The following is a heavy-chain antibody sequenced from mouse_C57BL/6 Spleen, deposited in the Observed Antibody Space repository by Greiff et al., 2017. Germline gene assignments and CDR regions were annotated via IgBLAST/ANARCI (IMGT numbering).Heavy chain of an antibody. CDR1: GYTFTDYN. CDR2: INPNNGGT. J-gene: IGHJ4*01. CDR3: AREGRAMDY. V-gene: IGHV1-18*01. Sequence: LVEPGASVKIPCKASGYTFTDYNMDWVKQSHGKSLEWIGDINPNNGGTIYNQKFKGKATLTVDKSSSTAYMELRSLTSEDTAVYYCAREGRAMDYWGQGTSVTVSS.